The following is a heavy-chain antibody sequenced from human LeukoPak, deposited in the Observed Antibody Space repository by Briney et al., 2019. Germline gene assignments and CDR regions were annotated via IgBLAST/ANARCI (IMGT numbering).Heavy chain of an antibody. CDR1: GGSISSGSYY. D-gene: IGHD5-24*01. Sequence: KPSETLSLTCTVSGGSISSGSYYWSWIRQPAGKGLEWIGRIYTSGSTNYNPSLKSQVTISVDTPKNQFSLKLSSVTAADTAVYYCARLSRDGYNFVDYWGQGTLVTVSS. CDR2: IYTSGST. CDR3: ARLSRDGYNFVDY. V-gene: IGHV4-61*02. J-gene: IGHJ4*02.